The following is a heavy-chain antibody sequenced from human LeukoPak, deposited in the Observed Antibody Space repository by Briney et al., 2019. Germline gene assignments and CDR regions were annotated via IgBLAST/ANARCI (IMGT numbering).Heavy chain of an antibody. Sequence: GGSLRLSCAASGFTFSSYWMSWVRQAPGKGLEWVANIKQDGSEKYYVDSVRGRFTISRDNAKNSLYLQMNSLRAEDTAVYYCARRGWFGELFPANYWGQGTLVTVSS. CDR3: ARRGWFGELFPANY. V-gene: IGHV3-7*01. D-gene: IGHD3-10*01. CDR1: GFTFSSYW. J-gene: IGHJ4*02. CDR2: IKQDGSEK.